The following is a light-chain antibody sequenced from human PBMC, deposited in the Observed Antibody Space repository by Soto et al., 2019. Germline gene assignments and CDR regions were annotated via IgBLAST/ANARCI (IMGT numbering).Light chain of an antibody. J-gene: IGLJ1*01. CDR1: SSDVGGYNY. CDR2: DVS. Sequence: QSALTQPASVSGSPGQSITISCTGTSSDVGGYNYVSWYQQHPGKAPKLMIYDVSNRPSGVSNRFSGFKSGNTASLTISGLQAEDEADYYCSSYTSSSSPLVFGTGTKLTVL. CDR3: SSYTSSSSPLV. V-gene: IGLV2-14*01.